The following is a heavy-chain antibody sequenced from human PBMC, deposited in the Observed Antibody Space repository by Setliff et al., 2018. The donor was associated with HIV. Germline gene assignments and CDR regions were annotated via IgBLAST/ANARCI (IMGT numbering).Heavy chain of an antibody. CDR3: ARTPEDYDQYFFDR. D-gene: IGHD3-22*01. Sequence: SKTLSLTCTVSDGSISSYYWSWIRQPAGKGLEWIGYIYTSGSTNYNPSLEGRVTISVDTSKNQFSLKLSSVTAADTAVYYCARTPEDYDQYFFDRWGQGTLVTVSS. V-gene: IGHV4-4*09. J-gene: IGHJ4*02. CDR2: IYTSGST. CDR1: DGSISSYY.